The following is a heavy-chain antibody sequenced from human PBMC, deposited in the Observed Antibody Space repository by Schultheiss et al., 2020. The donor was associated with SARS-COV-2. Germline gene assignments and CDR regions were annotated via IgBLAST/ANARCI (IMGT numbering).Heavy chain of an antibody. CDR3: AKKGSSGWYGKYYFDY. Sequence: GESLKISCAASGFTFSSYAMSWVRQAPGKGLEWVAVISYDGSNKYYADSVKGRFTISRDNSKNTLYLQMNSLRAEDTAVYYCAKKGSSGWYGKYYFDYWGQGTLVTVSS. J-gene: IGHJ4*02. D-gene: IGHD6-19*01. CDR2: ISYDGSNK. CDR1: GFTFSSYA. V-gene: IGHV3-30*18.